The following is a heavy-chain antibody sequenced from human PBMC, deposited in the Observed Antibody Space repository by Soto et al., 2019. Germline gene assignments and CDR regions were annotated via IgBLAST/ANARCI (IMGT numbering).Heavy chain of an antibody. D-gene: IGHD1-20*01. CDR1: GFTFNIYA. J-gene: IGHJ4*02. CDR2: TGATGRTT. V-gene: IGHV3-23*01. CDR3: ATVHNTSRSFDY. Sequence: LRLSCAASGFTFNIYAMTWVRQAPGKGLEWVSTTGATGRTTYYADSVKGRFTVSRDNSKNTLDLQMSNLRAEDTAVYYCATVHNTSRSFDYWGQGTLVTVSS.